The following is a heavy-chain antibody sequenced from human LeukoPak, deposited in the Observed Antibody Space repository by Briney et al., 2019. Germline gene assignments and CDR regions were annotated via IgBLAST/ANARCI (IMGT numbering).Heavy chain of an antibody. CDR3: ARYRITIFGPPGWFDP. V-gene: IGHV3-74*01. J-gene: IGHJ5*02. CDR2: INSDGSST. CDR1: GFTFSSYW. D-gene: IGHD3-3*01. Sequence: GGSLRLSCAASGFTFSSYWMHWVRQAPGKGLVWVSRINSDGSSTSYADSVKGRFTISRDNAKNTLYQQMNSLRAEDTAVYYCARYRITIFGPPGWFDPWGQGTLVTVSS.